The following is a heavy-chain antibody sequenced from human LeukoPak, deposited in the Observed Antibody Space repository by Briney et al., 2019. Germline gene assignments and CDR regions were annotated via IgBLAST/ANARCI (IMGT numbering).Heavy chain of an antibody. CDR1: GFTFSSYW. D-gene: IGHD2-2*01. CDR2: ILGGAGST. V-gene: IGHV3-23*01. Sequence: GGSLRLSCAASGFTFSSYWMSWVRQAPGKGLEWVSGILGGAGSTYYADSVKGRFTISRGNSKNTLYLQMNSLRAEDTAVYYCAHGTMYQLDYWGQGTLVTVSS. CDR3: AHGTMYQLDY. J-gene: IGHJ4*02.